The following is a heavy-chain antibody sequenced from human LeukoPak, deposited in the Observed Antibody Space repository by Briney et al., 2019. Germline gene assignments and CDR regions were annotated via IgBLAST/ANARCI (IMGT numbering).Heavy chain of an antibody. Sequence: PGGSLRLSCAASGFTFSSYWMSWVRQAPGKGLEWVANIKQDGSEKYYVDSVKGRFTISRDNAKNSLYLQMNSLRAEDTAVYCCARMGPSGYYYYYMDVWGKGTTVTISS. V-gene: IGHV3-7*01. CDR2: IKQDGSEK. D-gene: IGHD3-10*01. CDR3: ARMGPSGYYYYYMDV. CDR1: GFTFSSYW. J-gene: IGHJ6*03.